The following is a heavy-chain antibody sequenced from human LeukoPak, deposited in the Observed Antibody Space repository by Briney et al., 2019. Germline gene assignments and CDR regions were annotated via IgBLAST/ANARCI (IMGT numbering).Heavy chain of an antibody. Sequence: TSETLSLTCTVSGGSISSYYWSWIRQPPGKGLEWIGYISYSGNTNYNPSLKSRVTISVDTSKNQFSLKLSSVTAADTAVYYCARLQYYYGSGNSKVYYFDYWGQGTLVTVSS. J-gene: IGHJ4*02. CDR1: GGSISSYY. CDR2: ISYSGNT. D-gene: IGHD3-10*01. V-gene: IGHV4-59*08. CDR3: ARLQYYYGSGNSKVYYFDY.